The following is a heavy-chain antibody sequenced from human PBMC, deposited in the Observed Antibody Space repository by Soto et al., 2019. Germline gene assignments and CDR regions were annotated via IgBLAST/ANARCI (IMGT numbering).Heavy chain of an antibody. V-gene: IGHV3-15*07. D-gene: IGHD3-3*01. Sequence: GGSLRLSCAASGFTFSNAWMNWVRQAPGKGLEWVGRIKSKTDGGTTDYAAPVKGRFTISRDDSKNTLYLQMNSLKTEDTAVYYCTTDQKYYDFWSGYFRDSSGYYSSFDYWGQGTLVTVSS. J-gene: IGHJ4*02. CDR1: GFTFSNAW. CDR3: TTDQKYYDFWSGYFRDSSGYYSSFDY. CDR2: IKSKTDGGTT.